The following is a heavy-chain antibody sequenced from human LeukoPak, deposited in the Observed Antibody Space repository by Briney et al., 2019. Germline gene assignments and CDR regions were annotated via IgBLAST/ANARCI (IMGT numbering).Heavy chain of an antibody. J-gene: IGHJ6*03. CDR3: AKDHLYSSSWNYYYYYMDV. D-gene: IGHD6-13*01. CDR1: GFTFNTHT. V-gene: IGHV3-23*01. Sequence: PGGSLRLTCATSGFTFNTHTMHWVRQAPGKGLEWVSSISGSGTNTYYADSVKGRFTISRDNSKNTLYLQMNSLRAEDTAVYYCAKDHLYSSSWNYYYYYMDVWGKGTTVTISS. CDR2: ISGSGTNT.